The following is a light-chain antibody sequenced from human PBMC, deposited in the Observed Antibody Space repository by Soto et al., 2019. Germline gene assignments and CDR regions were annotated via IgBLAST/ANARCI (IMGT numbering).Light chain of an antibody. CDR2: EVS. CDR3: IAYTGSSTSYV. CDR1: SSDIGSYNH. Sequence: QSVRTQPASVSGSPGQSITISCSGTSSDIGSYNHVAWYQQFPGKSPKLTIYEVSSRPSGVSSRFSGSKSGNTASLTISGLQAEDEADYYCIAYTGSSTSYVFGSGTKVTV. J-gene: IGLJ1*01. V-gene: IGLV2-14*01.